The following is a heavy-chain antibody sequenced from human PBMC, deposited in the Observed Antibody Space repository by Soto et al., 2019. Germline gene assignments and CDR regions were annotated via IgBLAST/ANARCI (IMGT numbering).Heavy chain of an antibody. D-gene: IGHD3-3*01. Sequence: PGESLKISCKGSGYKFTNYWIGWVRQMPGKGLEWMGIIYPGDSDTRYSPSFQGQVTISADKSISTAYLQWSSLKASDTAMYYCARQKIRFVYGMDVWGQGTTVTVSS. CDR3: ARQKIRFVYGMDV. CDR2: IYPGDSDT. V-gene: IGHV5-51*01. CDR1: GYKFTNYW. J-gene: IGHJ6*02.